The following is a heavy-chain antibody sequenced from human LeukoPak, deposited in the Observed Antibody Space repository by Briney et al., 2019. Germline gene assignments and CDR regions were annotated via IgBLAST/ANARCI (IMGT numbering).Heavy chain of an antibody. D-gene: IGHD6-19*01. CDR2: IYPGDPDT. V-gene: IGHV5-51*01. CDR3: ARQKWYSSGCSI. Sequence: GGSLRLSCKGSGYSFTSYCIGWVRQMPGKGLEWMGIIYPGDPDTRYSPSFQGQVTISADKSISTAYLQWSRLKASDTAMYYCARQKWYSSGCSIWGQGTMVTVSS. J-gene: IGHJ3*02. CDR1: GYSFTSYC.